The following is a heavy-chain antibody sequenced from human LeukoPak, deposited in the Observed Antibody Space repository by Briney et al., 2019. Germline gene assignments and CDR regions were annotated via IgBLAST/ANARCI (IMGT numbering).Heavy chain of an antibody. CDR3: ARESGSGSVFDY. CDR1: GFTFSSYG. V-gene: IGHV3-30*02. J-gene: IGHJ4*02. CDR2: IRYDGSNK. D-gene: IGHD3-10*01. Sequence: GGSLRLSCAASGFTFSSYGMHWVRQAPGKGLEWVAFIRYDGSNKYYADSVKGRFTISRDNAKNSLYLQMNSLRAEDTAVYYCARESGSGSVFDYWGQGTLVTVSS.